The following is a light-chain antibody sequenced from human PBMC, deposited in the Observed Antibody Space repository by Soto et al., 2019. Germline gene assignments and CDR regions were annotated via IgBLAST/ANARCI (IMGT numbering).Light chain of an antibody. V-gene: IGKV3D-15*01. Sequence: EIVMTQSPSILSVSPGDRATLSCRASQSISSNLAWYQQKPGQAPRLLIYGATTRATGIPARFSGSGSGTDFTLTISSLQSEDFAVFYCQVYTRWGATFGGGTKVDIK. CDR2: GAT. CDR3: QVYTRWGAT. J-gene: IGKJ4*01. CDR1: QSISSN.